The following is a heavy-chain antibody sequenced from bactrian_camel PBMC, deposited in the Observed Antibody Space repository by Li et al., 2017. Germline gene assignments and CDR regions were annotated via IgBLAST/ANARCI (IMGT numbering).Heavy chain of an antibody. Sequence: HVQLVESGGGSVQAGGSLKLSCAASGVSGYIFSRSGMGWYRQTPRRERELVSRISSDGTINYVESVKGRFTISRDNVKNTLYLQMNSLKTEDTAMYYCAYSAYSTWGGCAARLRPADFAYWGQGTQVTVS. CDR2: ISSDGTI. CDR1: GVSGYIFSRSG. J-gene: IGHJ6*01. V-gene: IGHV3S55*01. D-gene: IGHD1*01. CDR3: AYSAYSTWGGCAARLRPADFAY.